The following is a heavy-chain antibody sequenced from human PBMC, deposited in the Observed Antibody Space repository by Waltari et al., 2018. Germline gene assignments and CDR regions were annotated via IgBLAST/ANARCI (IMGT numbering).Heavy chain of an antibody. CDR2: IYYSGIT. Sequence: HVQLQESGPGLVKPSETLSLTCTVSGGSISDYYWSWIRQPPGKGLEWIGYIYYSGITNYNPSLKSRVTISVATSKIHFSLNLTSVTSADTAVYYCARGYRAIPIAWGHGTLVTVSS. D-gene: IGHD5-18*01. J-gene: IGHJ4*01. V-gene: IGHV4-59*01. CDR1: GGSISDYY. CDR3: ARGYRAIPIA.